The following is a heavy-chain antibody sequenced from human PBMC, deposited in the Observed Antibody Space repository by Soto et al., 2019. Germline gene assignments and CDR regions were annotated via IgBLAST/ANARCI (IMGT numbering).Heavy chain of an antibody. D-gene: IGHD6-19*01. CDR1: GFSFSNYA. CDR2: IGGGGGST. V-gene: IGHV3-23*01. Sequence: SGGSLRLSCATSGFSFSNYAMIWVRQAPGKGLEWVSGIGGGGGSTYYADSVKGRFNISRDNSKNTLYLQMSGLRAEDTAVHYCAKGTDRSVWYGGFWGQGTLVTVSS. CDR3: AKGTDRSVWYGGF. J-gene: IGHJ4*02.